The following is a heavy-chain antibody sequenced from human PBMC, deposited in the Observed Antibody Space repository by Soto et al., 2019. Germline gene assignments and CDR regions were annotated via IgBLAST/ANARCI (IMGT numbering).Heavy chain of an antibody. CDR2: IYYSGST. J-gene: IGHJ4*02. Sequence: QVQLQESGPGLLKPSETLSLTCTVSGGSISSYYWSWIRQPPGKGLEWIGYIYYSGSTNYNPSLKGRVTISVDTSKNQFSLKLSSVTAADTAVYYCARRYGYSFDYWGQGTLVTVSS. CDR3: ARRYGYSFDY. D-gene: IGHD1-1*01. CDR1: GGSISSYY. V-gene: IGHV4-59*08.